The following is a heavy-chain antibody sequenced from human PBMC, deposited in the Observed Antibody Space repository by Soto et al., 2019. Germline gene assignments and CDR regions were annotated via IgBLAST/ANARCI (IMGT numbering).Heavy chain of an antibody. J-gene: IGHJ4*02. V-gene: IGHV3-23*01. CDR2: ISGSGKTT. D-gene: IGHD4-4*01. Sequence: GGSLRLSCAASGFTFSSYGMSWVRQAPGKGLEWVSGISGSGKTTYYADSAMGRFTISRDNSKNTLYLQMNSQRVEDTAVYYCARGGQGLQPDYWGQGILVTVSS. CDR1: GFTFSSYG. CDR3: ARGGQGLQPDY.